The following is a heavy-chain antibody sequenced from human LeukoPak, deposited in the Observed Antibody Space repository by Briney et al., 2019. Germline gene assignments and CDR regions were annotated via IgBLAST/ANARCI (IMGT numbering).Heavy chain of an antibody. CDR2: ISSTSRTT. Sequence: GGPLRLSCAASGFTFSTSTMNWVRQAPGKGLQYISSISSTSRTTYYADSVKGRFILSRDNAKNTLYLQMNSLRAEDTAVYYCVRGDRRDFWGQGTLVTVSS. CDR1: GFTFSTST. J-gene: IGHJ4*02. D-gene: IGHD3-16*01. CDR3: VRGDRRDF. V-gene: IGHV3-21*01.